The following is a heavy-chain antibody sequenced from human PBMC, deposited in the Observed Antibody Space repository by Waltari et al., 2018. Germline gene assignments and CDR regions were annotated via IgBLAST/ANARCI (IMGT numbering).Heavy chain of an antibody. CDR2: INPNSGGT. CDR3: VMGITFGGVLVFDY. V-gene: IGHV1-2*06. Sequence: QVQLVQSGAEVKKPGAAVKVSCKASGTTFTGSLTHRVRTAPGKGLELMGRINPNSGGTNYAQKFQGRVTMTRDTSISTAYMELSRLRSDDTAVYYCVMGITFGGVLVFDYWGQGTLVTVSS. D-gene: IGHD3-16*01. J-gene: IGHJ4*02. CDR1: GTTFTGSL.